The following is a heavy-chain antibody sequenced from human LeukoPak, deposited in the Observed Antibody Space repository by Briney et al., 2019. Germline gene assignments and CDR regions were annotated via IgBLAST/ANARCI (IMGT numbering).Heavy chain of an antibody. CDR1: GFTFSDYY. J-gene: IGHJ5*02. CDR2: ISSSGSTI. Sequence: PGGSLRLSCAASGFTFSDYYMSWIRQAPGKGLEWVSYISSSGSTIYYADSVKGRFTISRDNAKNSLYLQMNSLRAEDTAVYYCAREETHYDILTGYNWFDPWGQGTLVTVSS. D-gene: IGHD3-9*01. CDR3: AREETHYDILTGYNWFDP. V-gene: IGHV3-11*01.